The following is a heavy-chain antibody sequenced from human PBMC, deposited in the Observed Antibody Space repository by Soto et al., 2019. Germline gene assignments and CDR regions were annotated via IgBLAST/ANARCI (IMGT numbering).Heavy chain of an antibody. CDR1: GFTFSSYA. J-gene: IGHJ4*02. V-gene: IGHV3-30-3*01. D-gene: IGHD1-26*01. Sequence: QVQLVESGGGVVQPGRSLRLSCAASGFTFSSYAMHWVRQAPAKGLEWVAVISYDGSNKYYADSVKGRFTISRDNSKNTLYLQMNSLRAEDTAVYYCARDSPSYGFDYWGQGTLVTVSS. CDR2: ISYDGSNK. CDR3: ARDSPSYGFDY.